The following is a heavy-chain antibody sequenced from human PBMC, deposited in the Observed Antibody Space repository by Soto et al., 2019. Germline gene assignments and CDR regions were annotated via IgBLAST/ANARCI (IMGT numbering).Heavy chain of an antibody. CDR1: GYTXSGFY. CDR2: INPNSGAT. CDR3: ARAGNGFCSNGPCPHYYGMDV. D-gene: IGHD2-8*01. V-gene: IGHV1-2*04. Sequence: SXKVSFKATGYTXSGFYVHLVRQAPGRGLEWMGWINPNSGATSYAEKFQGWFTITRDTSITTAYMEVVRLTSDHTAVYFFARAGNGFCSNGPCPHYYGMDVWGQGITVTAS. J-gene: IGHJ6*02.